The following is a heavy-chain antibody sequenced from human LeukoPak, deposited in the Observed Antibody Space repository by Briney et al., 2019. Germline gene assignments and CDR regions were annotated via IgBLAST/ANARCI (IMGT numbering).Heavy chain of an antibody. CDR3: ARRYYFDL. J-gene: IGHJ4*02. CDR2: INHSGST. Sequence: SETLSLTCAVYGGSFSGYYWNWIRQPPGKGLEWIGEINHSGSTNYNPSLKSRVTISVDTSKNQFSPKLSSVTAADTAVYYCARRYYFDLWGQGTLVTVSS. CDR1: GGSFSGYY. V-gene: IGHV4-34*01.